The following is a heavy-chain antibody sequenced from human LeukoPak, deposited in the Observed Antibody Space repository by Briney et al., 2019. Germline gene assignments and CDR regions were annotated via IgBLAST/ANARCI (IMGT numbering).Heavy chain of an antibody. CDR1: GGSISSGGYY. J-gene: IGHJ6*02. CDR2: IYYSGST. CDR3: ARNYGGNSIFYYGMDV. Sequence: PSETLSLTCTVSGGSISSGGYYWSWIRQHPGKGLEWIGYIYYSGSTYYNPSLKSRVTISVDTSKNQFSLKLSSVTAADTAEYYCARNYGGNSIFYYGMDVWGQGTTVTVSS. D-gene: IGHD4-23*01. V-gene: IGHV4-31*03.